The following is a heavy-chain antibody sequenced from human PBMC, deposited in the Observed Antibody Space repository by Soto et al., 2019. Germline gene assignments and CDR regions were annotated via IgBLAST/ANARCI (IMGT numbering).Heavy chain of an antibody. CDR3: ERLRGKQWMNYFDY. CDR2: IYPGDSDT. J-gene: IGHJ4*02. Sequence: GESLKISFKGSGYSFTIYWIGLVRQMPGKGLEWMGIIYPGDSDTIYSPSFQGQVTISADKSISTAYLQWSSLKAPDTAMYYCERLRGKQWMNYFDYWGQGTLVTVSS. V-gene: IGHV5-51*01. D-gene: IGHD6-19*01. CDR1: GYSFTIYW.